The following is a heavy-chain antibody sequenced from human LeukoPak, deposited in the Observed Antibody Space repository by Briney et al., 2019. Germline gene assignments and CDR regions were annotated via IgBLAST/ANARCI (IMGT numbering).Heavy chain of an antibody. CDR3: FFDY. CDR1: GFTASSNY. CDR2: ISGSGGST. Sequence: GGSLRLSCAASGFTASSNYMSWVRQAPGKGLEWVSAISGSGGSTYYADSVKGRFTISRDNSKNTLYLQMNSLRAEDTTWEGWFFDYWGQGTLVTVSS. D-gene: IGHD1-26*01. J-gene: IGHJ4*02. V-gene: IGHV3-23*01.